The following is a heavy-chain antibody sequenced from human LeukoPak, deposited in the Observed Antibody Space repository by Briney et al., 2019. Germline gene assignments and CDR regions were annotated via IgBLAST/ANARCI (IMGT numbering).Heavy chain of an antibody. J-gene: IGHJ4*02. V-gene: IGHV4-34*01. CDR1: GGSFSGYY. Sequence: SETLSLTCAVYGGSFSGYYWNWIRQPPGKGLEWIGEINHSGSTNYNPSLKSRVTISVDTSKNQFSLKLSSVTAADTAVYYCARGFTETPYYFDYWGQGTLVTVSS. D-gene: IGHD2-8*02. CDR3: ARGFTETPYYFDY. CDR2: INHSGST.